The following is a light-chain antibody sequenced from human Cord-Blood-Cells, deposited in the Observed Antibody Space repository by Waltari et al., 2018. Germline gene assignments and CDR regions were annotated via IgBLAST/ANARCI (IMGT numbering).Light chain of an antibody. CDR2: AAS. Sequence: DIQMTQSPSSLSASVGYRVTITCRASQSISIYLNWYQQKPGKAPKLLIYAASSLQSGVPSRVSGSGSGTDFTLTISSLQPEDFATYYCQQSYSTPYSFGQGTKLEIK. CDR1: QSISIY. J-gene: IGKJ2*03. CDR3: QQSYSTPYS. V-gene: IGKV1-39*01.